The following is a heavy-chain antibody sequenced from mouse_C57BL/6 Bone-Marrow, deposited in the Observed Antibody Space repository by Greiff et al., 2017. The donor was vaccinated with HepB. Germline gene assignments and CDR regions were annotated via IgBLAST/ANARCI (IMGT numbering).Heavy chain of an antibody. V-gene: IGHV1-72*01. CDR2: IDPNSGGT. D-gene: IGHD1-1*01. J-gene: IGHJ2*01. CDR1: GYTFTSYW. CDR3: ARRYYGSSYYFDY. Sequence: VQLQQPGAELVKPGASVKLSCKASGYTFTSYWMHWVKQRPGRGLEWIGRIDPNSGGTKYNEKFKSKATLTVDKPSSTAYMQLSSLTSEDAAVYDCARRYYGSSYYFDYWGQGTTLTVSS.